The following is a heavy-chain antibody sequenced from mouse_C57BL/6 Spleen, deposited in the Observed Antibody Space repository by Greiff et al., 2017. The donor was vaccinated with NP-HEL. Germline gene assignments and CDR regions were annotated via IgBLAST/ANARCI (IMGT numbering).Heavy chain of an antibody. CDR2: IDPETGGT. J-gene: IGHJ3*01. CDR1: GYTFTDYE. CDR3: TRGDYYSPAY. Sequence: VQLQQSGAELVRPGASVTLSCKASGYTFTDYEMHWVKQTPVHGLEWIGAIDPETGGTAYNQKFKGKAILTADKSSSTAYMELRSLTSEDSAVYYCTRGDYYSPAYWGQGTLVTVSA. V-gene: IGHV1-15*01. D-gene: IGHD2-12*01.